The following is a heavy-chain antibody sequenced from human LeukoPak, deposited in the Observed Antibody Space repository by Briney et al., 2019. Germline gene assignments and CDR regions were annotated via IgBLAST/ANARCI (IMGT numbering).Heavy chain of an antibody. CDR2: IHYSGST. D-gene: IGHD6-19*01. CDR3: ARSEFEGIAVALHY. V-gene: IGHV4-39*07. CDR1: GGYISTNNYY. J-gene: IGHJ4*02. Sequence: SETLSLTCTVSGGYISTNNYYWGWIRQPPGKGLEWVGSIHYSGSTYYNPSLKSRVTISADTSKNQFSPKLSSVTAADTAVYYCARSEFEGIAVALHYWGQGTLVTVSS.